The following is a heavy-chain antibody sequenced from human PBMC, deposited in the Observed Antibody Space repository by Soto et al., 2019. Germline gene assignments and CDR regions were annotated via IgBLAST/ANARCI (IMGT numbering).Heavy chain of an antibody. CDR3: ARGITIFGVVTYDAFDI. CDR1: GGSISSGGDY. Sequence: SESLSLTCTVSGGSISSGGDYWSWIRQHPGKGLEWIGYIYYSGSTYYNPSLKSRVTISVDTSKNQFSLKLSSVTAADTAVYYCARGITIFGVVTYDAFDIWGQGTMVTVSS. CDR2: IYYSGST. D-gene: IGHD3-3*01. J-gene: IGHJ3*02. V-gene: IGHV4-31*03.